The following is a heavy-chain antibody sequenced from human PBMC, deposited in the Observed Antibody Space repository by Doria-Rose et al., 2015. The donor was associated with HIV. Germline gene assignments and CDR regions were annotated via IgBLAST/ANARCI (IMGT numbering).Heavy chain of an antibody. J-gene: IGHJ4*02. CDR2: IHVDHGST. V-gene: IGHV1-3*01. D-gene: IGHD2-2*01. CDR3: AKDRVRVVQAATTLDF. CDR1: GYTFTRYA. Sequence: QVQLVQFGADAKKPGASVRVSCKASGYTFTRYAMHWVRQAPGQRPVWMGWIHVDHGSTEYSQKFQGRLTITMNTSASTDYMELSSLTSDDTAVYYCAKDRVRVVQAATTLDFWGRGTLVTVSS.